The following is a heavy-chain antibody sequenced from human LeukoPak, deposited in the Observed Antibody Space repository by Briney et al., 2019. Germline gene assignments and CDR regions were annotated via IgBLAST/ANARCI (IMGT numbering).Heavy chain of an antibody. J-gene: IGHJ4*02. CDR2: IKQDGSEK. V-gene: IGHV3-7*03. D-gene: IGHD3-22*01. CDR3: AKAPHPTTMIVVHFDY. CDR1: GFTFSNFW. Sequence: GSLRLSCAASGFTFSNFWMGWVRQAPVKGLEWVANIKQDGSEKRYVDPVKGRFTISRDNAKNSLYLQMNSLRAEDTAVYYCAKAPHPTTMIVVHFDYWGQGTLVTVSS.